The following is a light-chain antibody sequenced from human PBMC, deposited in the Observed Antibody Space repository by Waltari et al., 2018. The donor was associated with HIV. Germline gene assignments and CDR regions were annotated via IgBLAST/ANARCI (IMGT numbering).Light chain of an antibody. Sequence: ELVMTQSPATLSVSPGESATLPCRASQSVNSNLAWYQQKPGQAPRLLIYDASTRATGIPARFSGGGFGAAFTLTISSLQSEDSAVYYCQQYNTWPPENTFGGGTKVEIK. CDR3: QQYNTWPPENT. CDR1: QSVNSN. J-gene: IGKJ4*01. CDR2: DAS. V-gene: IGKV3-15*01.